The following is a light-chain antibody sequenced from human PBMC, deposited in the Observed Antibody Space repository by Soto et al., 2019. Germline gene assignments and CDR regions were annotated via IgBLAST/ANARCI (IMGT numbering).Light chain of an antibody. CDR1: QSVSSY. CDR3: QQRSNGPT. V-gene: IGKV3-11*01. CDR2: DAS. J-gene: IGKJ4*01. Sequence: EIVLTQSPATLSLSPGERATLSCRASQSVSSYFACYQQKPGQAPRLLLYDASNRATVIPARFSGSGSGTDFTHTTSRLEADVFAGYYCQQRSNGPTFGGGTQVEIK.